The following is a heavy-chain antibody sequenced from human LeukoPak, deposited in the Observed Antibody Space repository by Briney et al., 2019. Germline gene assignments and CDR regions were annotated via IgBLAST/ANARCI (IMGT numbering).Heavy chain of an antibody. V-gene: IGHV3-30-3*01. CDR2: ISYDGNNK. CDR1: GFTFSGYW. Sequence: GGSLRLSCAASGFTFSGYWMAWVRQAPGKGLEWVAVISYDGNNKYYADSVKGRFTISRDNSKKTLYLQMNSLRAEDTAVYYCARDGYNEEDWYFDLWGRGILVTVSS. CDR3: ARDGYNEEDWYFDL. D-gene: IGHD5-24*01. J-gene: IGHJ2*01.